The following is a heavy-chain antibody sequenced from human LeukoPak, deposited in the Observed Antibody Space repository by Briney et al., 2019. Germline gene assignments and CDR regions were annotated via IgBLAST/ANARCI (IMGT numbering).Heavy chain of an antibody. CDR2: ISSSGSTI. Sequence: GGSLRLSCAASGFTFSDYYMSWIRQAPGKGLERVSYISSSGSTIYYADSVNGRFTISRDNAKNSLYLQMNSLRAEDTAVYYCARDLKNWVNWFDPWGQGTLVTVSS. CDR1: GFTFSDYY. D-gene: IGHD3-16*01. J-gene: IGHJ5*02. CDR3: ARDLKNWVNWFDP. V-gene: IGHV3-11*01.